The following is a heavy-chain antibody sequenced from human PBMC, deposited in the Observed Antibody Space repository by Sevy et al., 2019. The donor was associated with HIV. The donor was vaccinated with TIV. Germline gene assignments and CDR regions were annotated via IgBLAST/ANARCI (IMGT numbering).Heavy chain of an antibody. CDR2: IKSIGQGSTT. CDR3: ADVGNSPAGY. CDR1: GFTFNSYA. D-gene: IGHD1-1*01. V-gene: IGHV3-72*01. Sequence: GGSLRLSCAASGFTFNSYAMSWVRQAPGKGLEWIGQIKSIGQGSTTQYGASVTGRFTISRDDSKNLVFLQMNSLKNEDTALYYCADVGNSPAGYWGQGTLVTVSS. J-gene: IGHJ4*02.